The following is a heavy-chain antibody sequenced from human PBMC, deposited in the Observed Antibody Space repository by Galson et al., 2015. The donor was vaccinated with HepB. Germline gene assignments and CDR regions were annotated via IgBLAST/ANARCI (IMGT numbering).Heavy chain of an antibody. D-gene: IGHD3-16*01. Sequence: SLRLSCAASGFTFSSYSMNWVRQAPGKGLEWVSYISSSSSTIYYADSVKGRFTISRDNAKNSLCLQMNSLRDEDTAVYYCARDSTSPIGVWGVDAFDIWGQGTMVTVSS. CDR2: ISSSSSTI. CDR3: ARDSTSPIGVWGVDAFDI. CDR1: GFTFSSYS. V-gene: IGHV3-48*02. J-gene: IGHJ3*02.